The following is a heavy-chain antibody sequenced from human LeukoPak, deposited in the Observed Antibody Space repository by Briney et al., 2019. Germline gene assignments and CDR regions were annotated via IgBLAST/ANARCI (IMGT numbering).Heavy chain of an antibody. CDR3: ARNSTVTTPPFDY. J-gene: IGHJ4*02. CDR2: ISAYNGNT. V-gene: IGHV1-18*01. D-gene: IGHD4-17*01. CDR1: GYTFTSYG. Sequence: ASVTVSCTASGYTFTSYGINWVRQAPGQGLEWMGWISAYNGNTNYAQKLQGRVTMTTDTSTSTAYMELRSLRSDDTAVYYCARNSTVTTPPFDYWGQGTLVTVSS.